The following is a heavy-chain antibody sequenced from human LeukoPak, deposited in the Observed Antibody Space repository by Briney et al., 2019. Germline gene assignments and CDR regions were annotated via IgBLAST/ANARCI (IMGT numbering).Heavy chain of an antibody. Sequence: GASVKVSCKASGYTFTGYYMHWVRQAPGQGLEWMGWINPNSGGTNYAQKFQGRVTMTRDTSINTAYMELSRLRSDDTAVYYCARDRYLDFWSGYWAGWGQGTLVTVSS. D-gene: IGHD3-3*01. CDR1: GYTFTGYY. CDR3: ARDRYLDFWSGYWAG. J-gene: IGHJ4*02. V-gene: IGHV1-2*02. CDR2: INPNSGGT.